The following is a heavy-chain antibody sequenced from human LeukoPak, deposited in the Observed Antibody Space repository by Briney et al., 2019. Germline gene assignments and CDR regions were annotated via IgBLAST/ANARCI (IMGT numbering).Heavy chain of an antibody. CDR1: GYTFTSNY. D-gene: IGHD6-19*01. Sequence: SVKVSCKASGYTFTSNYMHWLRQAPGQGLEWMGVINPSGGSTIYAQKFQGRVTMTRDMSISTAYMELSRLRSDDTAVYYCARVAYRGSGWYHFDYWGQGTLVTVSS. CDR3: ARVAYRGSGWYHFDY. CDR2: INPSGGST. V-gene: IGHV1-46*01. J-gene: IGHJ4*02.